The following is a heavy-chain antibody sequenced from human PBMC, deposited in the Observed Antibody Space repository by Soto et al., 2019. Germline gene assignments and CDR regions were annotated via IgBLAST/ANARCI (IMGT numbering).Heavy chain of an antibody. V-gene: IGHV3-23*01. CDR1: VFTFSSYA. CDR3: EKDPGKIAMALQVSYFED. J-gene: IGHJ4*02. Sequence: PGGSLRLSCTASVFTFSSYAMSWVRQAPGKGLEWVSAISGSGGSTYYADSVKGRFTISRDNSKNTLYLQMNSLRAEDTAVYYEEKDPGKIAMALQVSYFEDWGQGTRVT. D-gene: IGHD5-18*01. CDR2: ISGSGGST.